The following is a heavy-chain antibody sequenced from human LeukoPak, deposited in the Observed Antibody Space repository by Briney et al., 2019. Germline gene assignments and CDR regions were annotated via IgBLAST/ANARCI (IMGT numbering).Heavy chain of an antibody. V-gene: IGHV3-21*04. J-gene: IGHJ4*02. CDR3: AKVLMITFGGVIAPFDY. CDR2: ISSSSSYI. D-gene: IGHD3-16*02. CDR1: GFTFSSYS. Sequence: GGSLRLSCAASGFTFSSYSMNWVRQAPGKGLEWVSSISSSSSYIYYADSVKGRFTISRDNAKNSLYLQMNSLRAEDTALYYCAKVLMITFGGVIAPFDYWGQGTLVTVSS.